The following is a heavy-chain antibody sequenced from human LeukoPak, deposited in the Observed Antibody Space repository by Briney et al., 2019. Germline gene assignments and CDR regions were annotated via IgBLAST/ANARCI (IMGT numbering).Heavy chain of an antibody. CDR1: GFSFSAYG. J-gene: IGHJ4*02. CDR3: ARGLLDYGDYYFDF. Sequence: GGSLSLSCAASGFSFSAYGMHWVRQAPGKGLEWVSVISIDGSNKDYVDSVKGRFTISRDDSKNTLYLQMNSLRAEDTAIYYCARGLLDYGDYYFDFWGQGTLITVS. V-gene: IGHV3-33*05. D-gene: IGHD4-17*01. CDR2: ISIDGSNK.